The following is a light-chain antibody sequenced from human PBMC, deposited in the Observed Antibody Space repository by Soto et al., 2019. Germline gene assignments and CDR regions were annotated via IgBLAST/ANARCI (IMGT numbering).Light chain of an antibody. CDR3: QQRTRWPLT. Sequence: EIELTQSPATLSLSPGERATFSCRASQSVDTSLAWYQQKPGQAPRLLIFDTSNRATGIPARFSGTGSGRDFTLTISGLEPEDVAVYYCQQRTRWPLTFGPGTKVEMK. J-gene: IGKJ2*01. CDR2: DTS. V-gene: IGKV3-11*02. CDR1: QSVDTS.